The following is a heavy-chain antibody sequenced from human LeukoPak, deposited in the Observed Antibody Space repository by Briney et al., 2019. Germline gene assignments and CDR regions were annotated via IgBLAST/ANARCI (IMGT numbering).Heavy chain of an antibody. CDR3: AKEGGTGTRFDY. J-gene: IGHJ4*02. CDR1: GFTFSSSA. CDR2: ISGSGTGT. D-gene: IGHD1-7*01. Sequence: GGSLRLSCAASGFTFSSSAMRWVPHAPRKGLYWVSAISGSGTGTYYADPAEGRFTFSRDNSKNTLYLQINSLRAEDTAVYYCAKEGGTGTRFDYWGQGTLVTVSS. V-gene: IGHV3-23*01.